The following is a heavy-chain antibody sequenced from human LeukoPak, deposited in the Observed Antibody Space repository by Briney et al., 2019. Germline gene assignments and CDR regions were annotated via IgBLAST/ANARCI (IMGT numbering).Heavy chain of an antibody. V-gene: IGHV3-21*01. CDR1: GFTFSSYS. CDR2: ISSSSSYI. J-gene: IGHJ3*02. D-gene: IGHD2-21*01. CDR3: ARDPFGGEDAFDI. Sequence: PGGSLRLSCAASGFTFSSYSMNWVRQAPGKGLEWVSSISSSSSYIYCADSVKGRFTISRDNAKNSLYLQMNSLRAEDTAVYYCARDPFGGEDAFDIWGQGTMVTVSS.